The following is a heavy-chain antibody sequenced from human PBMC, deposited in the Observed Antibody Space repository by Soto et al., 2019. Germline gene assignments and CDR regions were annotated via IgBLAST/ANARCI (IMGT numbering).Heavy chain of an antibody. CDR1: GYSFTSYW. J-gene: IGHJ6*03. CDR3: ARYDYGDYEQEYYYYMDV. V-gene: IGHV5-51*01. Sequence: PGESLKISCKGSGYSFTSYWIGWVRQMPGKGLEWMGIIYPGDSDTRYSPSFQGQVTISADKSISTAYLQWSSLKASDTAMYYCARYDYGDYEQEYYYYMDVWGKGTTVTVSS. CDR2: IYPGDSDT. D-gene: IGHD4-17*01.